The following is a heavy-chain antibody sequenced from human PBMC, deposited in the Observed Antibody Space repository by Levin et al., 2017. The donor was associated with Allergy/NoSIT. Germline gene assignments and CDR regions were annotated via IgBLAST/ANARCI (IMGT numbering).Heavy chain of an antibody. Sequence: SCAASGFTVSDDHMSWVRQAPGDGLEWVSVIYADDSTYYADSVRGRFTISRDNSRNTLYVQMNTLRAEDTAVYYCARIRGDYYDSRGFSSRGHFDSWGQGTLVTVSS. CDR1: GFTVSDDH. V-gene: IGHV3-66*01. CDR2: IYADDST. J-gene: IGHJ4*02. D-gene: IGHD3-22*01. CDR3: ARIRGDYYDSRGFSSRGHFDS.